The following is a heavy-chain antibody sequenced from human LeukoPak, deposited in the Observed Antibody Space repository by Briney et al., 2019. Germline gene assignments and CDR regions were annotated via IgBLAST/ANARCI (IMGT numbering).Heavy chain of an antibody. Sequence: GGSLRLSCAASGFTFSSYWMSWVRQAPGKGLEWVANIKQDGSEKYYVDSVKGRFTISRDNAKNSLYLQMNSLRAEDTAVYYCARDVSSSWYAAYYHYMDVWGKGTTVTVSS. D-gene: IGHD6-13*01. CDR1: GFTFSSYW. CDR2: IKQDGSEK. CDR3: ARDVSSSWYAAYYHYMDV. V-gene: IGHV3-7*01. J-gene: IGHJ6*03.